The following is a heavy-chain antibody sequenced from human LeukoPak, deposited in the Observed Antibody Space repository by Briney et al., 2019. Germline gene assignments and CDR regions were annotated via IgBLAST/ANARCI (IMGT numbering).Heavy chain of an antibody. CDR2: ITGNGGWA. CDR3: ARDLFTMVRGVPHY. D-gene: IGHD3-10*01. J-gene: IGHJ4*02. CDR1: GLTFSSYA. Sequence: GGSLRLSCAASGLTFSSYAMMWLRQAPGKGLEWVSAITGNGGWALYADSVKGRFTISRDDSKNTLHLQMNSLRAEDTAVYYCARDLFTMVRGVPHYWGQGTLVTVSS. V-gene: IGHV3-23*01.